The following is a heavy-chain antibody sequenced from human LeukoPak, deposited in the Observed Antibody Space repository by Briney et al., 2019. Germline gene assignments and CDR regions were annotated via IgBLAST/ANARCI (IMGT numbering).Heavy chain of an antibody. CDR3: STIVVVVAATQDY. J-gene: IGHJ4*02. V-gene: IGHV1-2*02. CDR1: GYTFTGYY. D-gene: IGHD2-15*01. CDR2: INPNSGGT. Sequence: ASVKVSCKASGYTFTGYYMHWVRQAPGQGLEWVGWINPNSGGTNYAQKFQGRVTMTRDTSISTAYMELSRLRSDDTAVYYCSTIVVVVAATQDYWGQGTLVTVSS.